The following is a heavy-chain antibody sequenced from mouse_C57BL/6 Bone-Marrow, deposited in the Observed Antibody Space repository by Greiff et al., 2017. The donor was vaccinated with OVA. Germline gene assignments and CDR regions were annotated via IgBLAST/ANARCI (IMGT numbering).Heavy chain of an antibody. CDR3: ARHDYYGSSPNAMDY. CDR1: GFTFSSYG. Sequence: EVQVVESGGDLVKPGGSLKLSCAASGFTFSSYGMSWVRQTPDKRLEWVATISSGGSYTYYPDSVKGRFTISRDNAKNTLYLQMSSLKSEDTAMYYCARHDYYGSSPNAMDYWGQGTSVTVSS. V-gene: IGHV5-6*01. D-gene: IGHD1-1*01. J-gene: IGHJ4*01. CDR2: ISSGGSYT.